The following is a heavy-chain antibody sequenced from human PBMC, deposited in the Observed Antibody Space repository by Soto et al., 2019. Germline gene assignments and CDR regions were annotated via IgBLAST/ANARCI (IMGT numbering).Heavy chain of an antibody. V-gene: IGHV3-30*18. Sequence: QVQLVEAGGGVVPPGRSLRLSCAASGFTFSSYGMHWVRQAPGKGLEWVAVISYDGRNKYYADSVKGRLTISRDNSKNTLYLHMNSLRAEYTAVYYCAKDHSVYYDSTCPLDYWGQGTLVTVSS. CDR3: AKDHSVYYDSTCPLDY. J-gene: IGHJ4*02. CDR2: ISYDGRNK. CDR1: GFTFSSYG. D-gene: IGHD3-22*01.